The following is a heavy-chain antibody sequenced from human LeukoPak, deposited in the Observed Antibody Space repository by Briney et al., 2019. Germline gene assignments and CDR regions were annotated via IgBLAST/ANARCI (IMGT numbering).Heavy chain of an antibody. V-gene: IGHV3-53*01. Sequence: HPGGSLRLSCAASGFTVSSNYMGWVRQAPGKGLEWVSVIYGDGGTNYADSVKGRFTIYRDTSRNTVDLQMNSLRADDTAVYYCARAETPEGSYWGPGTLVTVSS. CDR2: IYGDGGT. J-gene: IGHJ4*02. CDR3: ARAETPEGSY. D-gene: IGHD2-15*01. CDR1: GFTVSSNY.